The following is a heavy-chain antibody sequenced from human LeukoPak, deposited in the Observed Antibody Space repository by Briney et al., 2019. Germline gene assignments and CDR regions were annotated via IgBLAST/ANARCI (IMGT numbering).Heavy chain of an antibody. CDR2: IKEDESEK. CDR1: GLTLSRSW. D-gene: IGHD3-10*01. Sequence: GGSLRLSCAGSGLTLSRSWMSWVRQAPGKGLQWVANIKEDESEKDYVDSVKGRFTISRDNSKNTLYLQMNSLRAEDTAVYYCAKVRFGVTARYYFDYWGQGTLVTVSS. V-gene: IGHV3-7*03. CDR3: AKVRFGVTARYYFDY. J-gene: IGHJ4*02.